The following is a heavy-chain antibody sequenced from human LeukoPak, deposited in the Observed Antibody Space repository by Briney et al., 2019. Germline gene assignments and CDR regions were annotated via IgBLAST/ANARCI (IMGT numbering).Heavy chain of an antibody. V-gene: IGHV4-59*01. D-gene: IGHD6-19*01. CDR2: IYYSGST. Sequence: SETLSLTCTVSGGSIGGYYWSWIRQPPGKGLEWIGNIYYSGSTKYNPSLKSRVTISVDTSKNRFSLRLSSVTAADTAMYYCAREYSSGWFYFDYWGQGALVTVSS. CDR3: AREYSSGWFYFDY. J-gene: IGHJ4*02. CDR1: GGSIGGYY.